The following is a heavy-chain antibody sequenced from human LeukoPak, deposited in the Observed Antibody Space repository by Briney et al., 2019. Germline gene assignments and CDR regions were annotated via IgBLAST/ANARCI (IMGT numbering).Heavy chain of an antibody. Sequence: SETLSLTCSVSGSSVGRGTYYWSWIRQPPGKGLEWIGNVHHSGITNYNSSLKSRVIISLDTSKNQFSLKLSSVTAADTALYYCARGVLYWGQGTLVTVSS. CDR2: VHHSGIT. CDR1: GSSVGRGTYY. CDR3: ARGVLY. J-gene: IGHJ4*01. D-gene: IGHD2-8*01. V-gene: IGHV4-61*01.